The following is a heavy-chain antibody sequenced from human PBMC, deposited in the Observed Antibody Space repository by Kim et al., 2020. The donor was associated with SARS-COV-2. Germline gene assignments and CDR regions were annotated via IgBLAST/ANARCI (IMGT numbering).Heavy chain of an antibody. Sequence: GGSLKISCKGSGYSFTNYWINWVRQMPGKGLEWMGRIDPSDSYTNYSPSFQGHVTISADESITTAYLQWSSLKASDTAMYYCARGEVAGGDNAFDIWGQGAMVTVSS. CDR2: IDPSDSYT. D-gene: IGHD6-19*01. CDR1: GYSFTNYW. CDR3: ARGEVAGGDNAFDI. V-gene: IGHV5-10-1*01. J-gene: IGHJ3*02.